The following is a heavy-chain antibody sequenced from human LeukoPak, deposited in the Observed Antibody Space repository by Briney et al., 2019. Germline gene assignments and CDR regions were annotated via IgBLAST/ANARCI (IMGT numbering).Heavy chain of an antibody. J-gene: IGHJ4*02. CDR1: GFTFSSYW. Sequence: GGSLRLSCAASGFTFSSYWMSWVRQAPGKGLEWVANIKQDGSEKYYVDSVKGRFTISRDNAKNSLYLQMNSLRAEDTAVYYCARDDDRDYVWGSSTFPLHWGQGTLVTVSS. CDR2: IKQDGSEK. D-gene: IGHD3-16*01. CDR3: ARDDDRDYVWGSSTFPLH. V-gene: IGHV3-7*01.